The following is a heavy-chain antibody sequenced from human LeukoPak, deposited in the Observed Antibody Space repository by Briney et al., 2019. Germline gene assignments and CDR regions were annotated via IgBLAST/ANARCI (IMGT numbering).Heavy chain of an antibody. V-gene: IGHV3-30*18. D-gene: IGHD1-1*01. J-gene: IGHJ4*02. Sequence: GRSLRLSCAASGFTFSSYGMHWVRQAPGKGLEWVAVISYDGSNKYYADSVKGRFTISRDNSKNTLYLQMNSLRAEDTAAYYCAKVSRTTGTSWEFDYWGQGTLVTVSS. CDR3: AKVSRTTGTSWEFDY. CDR1: GFTFSSYG. CDR2: ISYDGSNK.